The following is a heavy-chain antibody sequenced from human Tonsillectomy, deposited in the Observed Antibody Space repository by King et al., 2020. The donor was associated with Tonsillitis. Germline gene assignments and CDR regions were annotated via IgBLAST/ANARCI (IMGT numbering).Heavy chain of an antibody. CDR3: AGDLTRGLYVFWSGYCDF. Sequence: VQLVESGGGVVQPGRSLRLSCAASGFTFSSYAMHWVRQAPGKGLEWVAVISYDGSNKYYADSVKGRFTISRDNSKNTLYLKMNSLRAEDTAVYYCAGDLTRGLYVFWSGYCDFWGQGTLVTVSS. CDR2: ISYDGSNK. CDR1: GFTFSSYA. J-gene: IGHJ4*02. V-gene: IGHV3-30*04. D-gene: IGHD3-3*01.